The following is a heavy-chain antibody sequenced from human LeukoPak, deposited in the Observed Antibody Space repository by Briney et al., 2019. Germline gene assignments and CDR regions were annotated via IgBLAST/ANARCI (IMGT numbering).Heavy chain of an antibody. J-gene: IGHJ5*02. CDR3: ARDAYGAGTYSGDLWFDP. CDR2: IHPSGTI. Sequence: SETLSLTCSVSGVSISSYYWTWLRQPAGKGLEWIGRIHPSGTINSHPPLKSRVTMSVDTSKNHISLKLSSVTAADTAVYYCARDAYGAGTYSGDLWFDPWGQGTLVTVSS. D-gene: IGHD3-10*01. CDR1: GVSISSYY. V-gene: IGHV4-4*07.